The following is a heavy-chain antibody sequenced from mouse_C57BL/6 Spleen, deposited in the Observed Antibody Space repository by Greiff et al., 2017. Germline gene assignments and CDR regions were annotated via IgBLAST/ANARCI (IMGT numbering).Heavy chain of an antibody. V-gene: IGHV7-4*01. Sequence: EVKVVESGGGLVQPGASLRLSCAASGFTFTDYYMSWVRPPPGKAPEWLALFRNKANGYTTESTASVKGRFTITRDNSQNILYLQMNTLRAEDSATYYCVKAVSSYSNYEGDYWGQGTTLTVSS. J-gene: IGHJ2*01. CDR1: GFTFTDYY. CDR2: FRNKANGYTT. CDR3: VKAVSSYSNYEGDY. D-gene: IGHD2-5*01.